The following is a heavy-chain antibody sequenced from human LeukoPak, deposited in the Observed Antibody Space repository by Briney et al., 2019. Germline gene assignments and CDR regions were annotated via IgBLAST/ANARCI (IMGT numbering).Heavy chain of an antibody. CDR2: IYGGGNI. V-gene: IGHV3-53*05. CDR1: GFTVSSNY. CDR3: ARGLRFLEWFPTPSYFFDY. Sequence: PGGSLRLSCAASGFTVSSNYMNWVRQAPGKGLEWVSVIYGGGNIYYADSVKGRFTISRDNSKNTLYLQMNSLRAEDTAVYYCARGLRFLEWFPTPSYFFDYWGQGTLVTVSS. D-gene: IGHD3-3*01. J-gene: IGHJ4*02.